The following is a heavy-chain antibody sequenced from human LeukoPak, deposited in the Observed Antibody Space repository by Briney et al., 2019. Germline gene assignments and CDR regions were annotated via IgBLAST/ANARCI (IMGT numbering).Heavy chain of an antibody. CDR2: ISYDGHT. CDR3: AKERGSTTHFDY. J-gene: IGHJ4*02. D-gene: IGHD2-2*01. Sequence: GRSLRLSCAASGFTFSTYGMHWVRQAPGKGLEWVTVISYDGHTNYADSVKGRFTISRDNSKNTLYLQMNGLRDEDTAVYYCAKERGSTTHFDYWGQGTLVTVSS. V-gene: IGHV3-30*18. CDR1: GFTFSTYG.